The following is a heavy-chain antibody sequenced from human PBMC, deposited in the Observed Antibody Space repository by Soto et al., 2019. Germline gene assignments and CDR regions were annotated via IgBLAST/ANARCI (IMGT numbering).Heavy chain of an antibody. CDR1: GFTFSSYA. V-gene: IGHV3-30-3*01. J-gene: IGHJ3*02. CDR2: ISYDGSNK. CDR3: ARDSGKGGGARRGPTYTFDI. D-gene: IGHD3-10*01. Sequence: QVQLVESGGGVVQPGRSLRLSCAASGFTFSSYAMHWVRQAPGKGLEWVAVISYDGSNKYYADSVKGRFTISRDNSKNTLYLQMNSLRAEGTAVYYCARDSGKGGGARRGPTYTFDIWGQGTMVTVSS.